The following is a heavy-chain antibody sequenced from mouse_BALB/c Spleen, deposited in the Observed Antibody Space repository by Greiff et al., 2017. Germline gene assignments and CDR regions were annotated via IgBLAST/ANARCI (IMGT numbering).Heavy chain of an antibody. CDR2: IYPYNGGT. V-gene: IGHV1S29*02. CDR1: GYTFTDYN. CDR3: AREVYYGSYFDY. Sequence: EVKLVESGPELVKPGASVKISCKASGYTFTDYNMHWVKQSHGKSLEWIGYIYPYNGGTGYNQKFKSKATLTVDNSSSTAYMELRSLTSEDSAVYYCAREVYYGSYFDYWGQGTTLTVSS. J-gene: IGHJ2*01. D-gene: IGHD2-2*01.